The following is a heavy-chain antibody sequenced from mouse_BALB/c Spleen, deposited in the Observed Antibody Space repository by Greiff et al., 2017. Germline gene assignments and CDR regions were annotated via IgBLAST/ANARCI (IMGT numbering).Heavy chain of an antibody. V-gene: IGHV5-6-5*01. CDR2: ISSGGST. CDR3: ARWRDGCFDY. Sequence: EVKLVESGGGLVKPGGSLKLSCAASGFTFSSYAMSWVRQTPEKRLEWVASISSGGSTYYPDSVKGRFTISRDNARNILYLQMSSLRSEDTAMYYCARWRDGCFDYWGQGTTLTVSS. D-gene: IGHD3-3*01. CDR1: GFTFSSYA. J-gene: IGHJ2*01.